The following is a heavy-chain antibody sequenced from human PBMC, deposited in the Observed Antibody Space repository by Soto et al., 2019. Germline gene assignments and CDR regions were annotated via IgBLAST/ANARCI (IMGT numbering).Heavy chain of an antibody. V-gene: IGHV1-18*04. CDR3: AREGVAVAGTQDNYYYYYGMDV. CDR2: ISAYNGNT. CDR1: GYTFTSYG. Sequence: SVKVSCEASGYTFTSYGISWVRQAPGQGLEWMGWISAYNGNTNYAQKLQGRVTMTTDTSTSTAYMELRSLRSDDTAVYYCAREGVAVAGTQDNYYYYYGMDVWGQGTTVTVSS. D-gene: IGHD6-19*01. J-gene: IGHJ6*02.